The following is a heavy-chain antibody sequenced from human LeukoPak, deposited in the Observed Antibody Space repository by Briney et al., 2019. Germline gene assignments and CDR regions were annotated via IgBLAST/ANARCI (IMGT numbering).Heavy chain of an antibody. V-gene: IGHV3-23*01. J-gene: IGHJ4*02. Sequence: PGGSLRLSCAACGFTFTIDATSWVRQAPGKGLEWVSAISGSGGDTYYADSVKGRFTISRDNSKNTLYLQMNSLRAEDTAVYYCANSLIGRGNGWAPFDYWGQGSLVTVSS. CDR2: ISGSGGDT. D-gene: IGHD2-15*01. CDR3: ANSLIGRGNGWAPFDY. CDR1: GFTFTIDA.